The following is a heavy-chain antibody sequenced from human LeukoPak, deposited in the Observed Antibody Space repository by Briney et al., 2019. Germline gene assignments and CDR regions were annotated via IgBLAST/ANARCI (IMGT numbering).Heavy chain of an antibody. D-gene: IGHD2-15*01. CDR1: GGTFNYFA. J-gene: IGHJ4*02. V-gene: IGHV1-69*01. Sequence: GSSVKVSCKASGGTFNYFAVSWVRQAPGQGLEWMGGIIPLFGTANYAQKFQGKLTIHADESTGTAYMELSSLRFEDTAVYYCAREGVGAAKRGAFDYWGQGTLVTVSS. CDR2: IIPLFGTA. CDR3: AREGVGAAKRGAFDY.